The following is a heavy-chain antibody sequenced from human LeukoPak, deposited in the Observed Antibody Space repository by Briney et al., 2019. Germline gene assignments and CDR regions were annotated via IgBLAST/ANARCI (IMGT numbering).Heavy chain of an antibody. J-gene: IGHJ4*02. V-gene: IGHV4-59*12. Sequence: SETLSLTCTVSGGSISSYYWSWIRQPPGKGLEWIGYIYYSGSTNYNPSLKSRVTISVDTSKNQFSLKLSSVTAADTAVYYCASKNYWGQGTLVTVSS. CDR1: GGSISSYY. CDR2: IYYSGST. CDR3: ASKNY.